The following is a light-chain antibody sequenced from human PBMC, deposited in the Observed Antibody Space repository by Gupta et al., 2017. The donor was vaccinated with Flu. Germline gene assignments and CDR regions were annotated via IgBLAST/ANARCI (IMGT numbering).Light chain of an antibody. Sequence: EIVLTQSPGTLSLPPGERVSLSCRASQNVSNNYLAWYQHKSGQAPRLLIHSASRRAIGVPDRFSGHESGTDFSLTIARLEPEDAAVYYCQQYDNSPWTFGQGTKVEI. CDR2: SAS. V-gene: IGKV3-20*01. J-gene: IGKJ1*01. CDR3: QQYDNSPWT. CDR1: QNVSNNY.